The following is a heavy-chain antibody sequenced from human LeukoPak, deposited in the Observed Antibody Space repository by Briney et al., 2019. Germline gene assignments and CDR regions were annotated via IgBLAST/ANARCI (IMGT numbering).Heavy chain of an antibody. J-gene: IGHJ1*01. CDR1: GGTFSSYT. D-gene: IGHD2-2*01. CDR2: IIPILGIA. Sequence: SVKVSCKASGGTFSSYTISWVRQAPGQGLEWMGRIIPILGIANYAQKFQGRVTITADKSTSTAYMELSSLRSEDTAVYYCAREPFPGYCSSTSCYGGYFQHWGQGTLVTVSS. CDR3: AREPFPGYCSSTSCYGGYFQH. V-gene: IGHV1-69*02.